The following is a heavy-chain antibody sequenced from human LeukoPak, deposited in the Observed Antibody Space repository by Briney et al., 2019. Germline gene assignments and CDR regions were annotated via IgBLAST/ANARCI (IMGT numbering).Heavy chain of an antibody. CDR3: ARGYLDDRDDYYYYYMDV. CDR2: INHSGST. CDR1: GVSFSAYY. V-gene: IGHV4-34*01. J-gene: IGHJ6*03. Sequence: PSETLSLTCAVYGVSFSAYYWSWIRQPPGKGLEWIGEINHSGSTNYSPSLKSRLTISVDTSKNQFSLKLSSVTAADTAVYYCARGYLDDRDDYYYYYMDVWGKGTTVTVSS.